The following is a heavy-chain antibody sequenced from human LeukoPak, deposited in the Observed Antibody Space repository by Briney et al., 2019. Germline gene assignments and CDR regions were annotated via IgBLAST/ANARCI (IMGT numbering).Heavy chain of an antibody. D-gene: IGHD2-21*02. Sequence: GGSLRLSCAASGFTFSSYEMNWVRQAPGKGLEWVSYISSSGSTIYYADSVKGRFTISRGNAKNSLYLQMNSLRAEDTAVYYCARDASLAYCGGDCASAWGQGTLVTVSS. V-gene: IGHV3-48*03. J-gene: IGHJ5*02. CDR3: ARDASLAYCGGDCASA. CDR2: ISSSGSTI. CDR1: GFTFSSYE.